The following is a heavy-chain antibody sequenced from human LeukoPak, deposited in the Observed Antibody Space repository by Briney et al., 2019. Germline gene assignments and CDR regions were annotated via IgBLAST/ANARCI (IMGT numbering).Heavy chain of an antibody. D-gene: IGHD3-22*01. CDR1: GYTFTSYG. J-gene: IGHJ5*02. CDR3: ARVVVITIPNWFDP. CDR2: ISAYNGNT. Sequence: ASVKVSCKATGYTFTSYGISWVRQAPGQGLEWMGWISAYNGNTNYAQKLQGRVTMTTDTSTSTAYMELRSLRSDDTAVYYCARVVVITIPNWFDPWGQGALVTVSS. V-gene: IGHV1-18*01.